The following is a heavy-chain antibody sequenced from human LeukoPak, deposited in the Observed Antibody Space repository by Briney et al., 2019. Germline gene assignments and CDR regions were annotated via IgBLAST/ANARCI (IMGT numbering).Heavy chain of an antibody. CDR2: IRSKANSYAT. CDR1: GLTFSGSA. D-gene: IGHD2-15*01. J-gene: IGHJ6*02. CDR3: TRTRARYCSGGSCYCGMDV. Sequence: GGSLSLSCAAYGLTFSGSAMHWARQASGKGLEWVGCIRSKANSYATAYAASVKGRFTISRDDSKNTAYLQMNSLKTEDTAVYYCTRTRARYCSGGSCYCGMDVWGQGTTVTVSS. V-gene: IGHV3-73*01.